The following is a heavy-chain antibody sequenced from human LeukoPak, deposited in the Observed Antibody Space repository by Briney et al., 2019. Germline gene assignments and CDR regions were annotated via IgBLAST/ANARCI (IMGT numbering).Heavy chain of an antibody. CDR2: IYTSGST. J-gene: IGHJ5*02. CDR1: GGSISSGSYY. CDR3: ARTLLWFGESQNWLDP. Sequence: SETLSLTCTVSGGSISSGSYYWSWIRQPAGKGLEWIGRIYTSGSTNYNPSLKSRVTISVDTSKNQFSLKLSSVTAADTAVYNCARTLLWFGESQNWLDPWGQGTLVTVSS. V-gene: IGHV4-61*02. D-gene: IGHD3-10*01.